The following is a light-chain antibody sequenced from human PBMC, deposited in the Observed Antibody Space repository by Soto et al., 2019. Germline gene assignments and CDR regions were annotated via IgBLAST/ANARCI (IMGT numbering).Light chain of an antibody. CDR1: SSNIGAGYD. Sequence: QSALTQPPSVSGAPWQRVTISCTGSSSNIGAGYDVHWYQQLPGTAPKLLIYGNSNRPSGVPDRFSGSKSGTSASLAITGLQAEDAADYYCQSYDSSLSAVFGTGTKVTVL. V-gene: IGLV1-40*01. J-gene: IGLJ1*01. CDR2: GNS. CDR3: QSYDSSLSAV.